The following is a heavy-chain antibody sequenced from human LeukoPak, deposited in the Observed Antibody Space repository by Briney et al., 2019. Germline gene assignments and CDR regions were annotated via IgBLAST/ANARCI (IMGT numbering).Heavy chain of an antibody. Sequence: GGSLRLSCTASGFTFSSYAMSWVRQAPGKGLEWVSAISGSGGNTYYADSVKGRFTISRDNSKNTLYLQMNSLRAEDTAVYYCARGGIAVAAYMDVWGKGTTVTVSS. CDR1: GFTFSSYA. J-gene: IGHJ6*03. CDR2: ISGSGGNT. V-gene: IGHV3-23*01. D-gene: IGHD6-19*01. CDR3: ARGGIAVAAYMDV.